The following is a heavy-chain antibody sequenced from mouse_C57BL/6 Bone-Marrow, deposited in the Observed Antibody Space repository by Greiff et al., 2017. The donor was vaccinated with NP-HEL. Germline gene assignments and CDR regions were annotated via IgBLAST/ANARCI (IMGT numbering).Heavy chain of an antibody. CDR3: ARDHSNYERGFAY. Sequence: QVQLQQSGAELVKPGASVKLSCKASGYTFTSYWMQWVKQRPGQGLEWIGEIDPSDSYTNYNQKFKGKATLTVDKSSSTAYMQLSSLTSEDSAVYYCARDHSNYERGFAYWGQGTLVTVSA. CDR1: GYTFTSYW. J-gene: IGHJ3*01. D-gene: IGHD2-5*01. V-gene: IGHV1-50*01. CDR2: IDPSDSYT.